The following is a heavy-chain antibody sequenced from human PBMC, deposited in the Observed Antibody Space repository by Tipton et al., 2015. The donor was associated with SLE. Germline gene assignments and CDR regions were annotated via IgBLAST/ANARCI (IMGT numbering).Heavy chain of an antibody. D-gene: IGHD1-14*01. Sequence: TLSLTCSVSGGSIRSRSYYWGWIRQTPGKGLEWIGSIYYSGSTNYNPSLQSRVMMSIDTSKNQIALRLSSVTAGDTAVYYCARQGTTRSPFDYWGQGTLVTVSS. CDR1: GGSIRSRSYY. J-gene: IGHJ4*02. V-gene: IGHV4-39*06. CDR3: ARQGTTRSPFDY. CDR2: IYYSGST.